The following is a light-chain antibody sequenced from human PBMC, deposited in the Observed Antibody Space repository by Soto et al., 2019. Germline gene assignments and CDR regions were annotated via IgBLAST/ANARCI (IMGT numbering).Light chain of an antibody. V-gene: IGLV2-23*01. CDR2: DGS. J-gene: IGLJ1*01. Sequence: QSALTQPASVSGSPGQSITISCTGTSSDVGSYNLVSWYQQHPGKAPKLMIYDGSKRPSGVSNRFSGSKSGNTASLTISGLQADDEADYYCCSDAGSSTFDVFGTGTKVTVL. CDR3: CSDAGSSTFDV. CDR1: SSDVGSYNL.